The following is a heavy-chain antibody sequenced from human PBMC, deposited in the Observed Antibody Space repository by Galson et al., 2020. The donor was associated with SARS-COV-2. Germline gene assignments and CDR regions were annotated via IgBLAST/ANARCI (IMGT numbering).Heavy chain of an antibody. CDR3: ARGLHSNYYYYYMDV. Sequence: SATLSLTCAVYGGYFSGYYWSWIRQPPGKGLEWIGEINHSGSTNYNPSLKSRVTISVDTSKNQFSLKLSSVTAADTAVYYCARGLHSNYYYYYMDVWGKGTTVTVSS. V-gene: IGHV4-34*01. CDR2: INHSGST. D-gene: IGHD4-4*01. J-gene: IGHJ6*03. CDR1: GGYFSGYY.